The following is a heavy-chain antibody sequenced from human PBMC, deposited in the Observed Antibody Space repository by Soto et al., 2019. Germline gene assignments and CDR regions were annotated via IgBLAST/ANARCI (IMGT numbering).Heavy chain of an antibody. V-gene: IGHV4-59*01. Sequence: SEPLSHTSTVSGVSISSYYWSWIRQPPGKGLEWIGYIYYSGSTNYNPSLKSRVTISVDTSKNQFSLKLSSVTAADTAVYYCARVWGGAFDIWGQGTMVT. D-gene: IGHD3-10*01. J-gene: IGHJ3*02. CDR2: IYYSGST. CDR1: GVSISSYY. CDR3: ARVWGGAFDI.